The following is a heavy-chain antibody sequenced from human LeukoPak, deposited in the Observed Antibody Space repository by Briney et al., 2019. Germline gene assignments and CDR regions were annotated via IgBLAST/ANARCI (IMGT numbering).Heavy chain of an antibody. CDR1: GDSISTYY. CDR3: TRGAGWLIDY. CDR2: IYYSGST. Sequence: PSETQSLTCSISGDSISTYYGSWIRQTPGKGLEWIGSIYYSGSTYYNPSLKSRVTISVDTSKNQFSLKLSSVTAADTAVYYCTRGAGWLIDYWGQGILVTVSS. D-gene: IGHD3-16*01. J-gene: IGHJ4*02. V-gene: IGHV4-38-2*02.